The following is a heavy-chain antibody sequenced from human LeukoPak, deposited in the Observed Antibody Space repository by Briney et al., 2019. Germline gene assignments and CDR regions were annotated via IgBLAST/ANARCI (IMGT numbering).Heavy chain of an antibody. CDR3: AKIAVTGTWYFDL. Sequence: GGSLRLSCAASGFSFSSTGMSWVRQAPGKGLEWVSSISGSSPYIYYADSVKGRFTISRDNAQNSLYLQLNSLRAEDTAVYYCAKIAVTGTWYFDLWGRGSLVTVSS. CDR1: GFSFSSTG. V-gene: IGHV3-21*01. J-gene: IGHJ2*01. CDR2: ISGSSPYI. D-gene: IGHD6-19*01.